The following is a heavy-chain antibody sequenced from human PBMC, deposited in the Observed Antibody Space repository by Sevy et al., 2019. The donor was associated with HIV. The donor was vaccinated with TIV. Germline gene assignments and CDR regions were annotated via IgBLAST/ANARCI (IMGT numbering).Heavy chain of an antibody. J-gene: IGHJ4*02. Sequence: ASVKVSCKASGYTFTSYYMYWVRQAPGQGLEWMGIINPSGGTTNYAQNFQGRVTMTRDTSTSTVYMGLSSLRSEDTAVYYCASNGYRSGCLDYWGQGTLVTVSS. CDR3: ASNGYRSGCLDY. CDR2: INPSGGTT. CDR1: GYTFTSYY. D-gene: IGHD6-25*01. V-gene: IGHV1-46*03.